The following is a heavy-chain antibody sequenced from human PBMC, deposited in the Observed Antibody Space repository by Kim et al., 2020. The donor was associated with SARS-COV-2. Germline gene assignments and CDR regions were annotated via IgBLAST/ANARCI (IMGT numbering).Heavy chain of an antibody. V-gene: IGHV1-69*04. J-gene: IGHJ6*02. CDR2: IIPILGIA. CDR3: ARDKVLMTTVSYYYYYGMDV. CDR1: GGTFSSYA. D-gene: IGHD4-17*01. Sequence: SVKVSCKASGGTFSSYAISWVRQAPGQGLEWMGRIIPILGIANYAQKFQGRVTITADKSTSTANMELSSLRSEDTAVYYCARDKVLMTTVSYYYYYGMDVWGQGTTVTVSS.